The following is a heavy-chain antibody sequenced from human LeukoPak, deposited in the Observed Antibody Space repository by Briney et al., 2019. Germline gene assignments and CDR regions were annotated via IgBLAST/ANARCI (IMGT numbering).Heavy chain of an antibody. CDR3: AKDPHYYGSGSEVY. J-gene: IGHJ4*02. D-gene: IGHD3-10*01. CDR1: GFTFSSYW. V-gene: IGHV3-7*01. CDR2: IKQDGSEK. Sequence: GGSLRLSCAASGFTFSSYWMSWVRQAPGKGLEWVANIKQDGSEKYYVDSVKGRFTISRDNAKNSLYLQMNSLRAEDTAVYYCAKDPHYYGSGSEVYWGQGTLVTVSS.